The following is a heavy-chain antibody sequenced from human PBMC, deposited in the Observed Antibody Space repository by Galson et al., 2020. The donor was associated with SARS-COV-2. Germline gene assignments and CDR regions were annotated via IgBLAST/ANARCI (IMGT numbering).Heavy chain of an antibody. Sequence: GGSLRLSCAASGFTFSSYGMHWVRQAPGKGLEWVAVIWYDGSNKYYADSVKGRFTISRDNSKNTLYLQMNSLRAEDTAVYYCASGYYDFWSGYTGYYMDVWGKGTTVTVSS. V-gene: IGHV3-33*01. D-gene: IGHD3-3*01. CDR2: IWYDGSNK. CDR1: GFTFSSYG. J-gene: IGHJ6*03. CDR3: ASGYYDFWSGYTGYYMDV.